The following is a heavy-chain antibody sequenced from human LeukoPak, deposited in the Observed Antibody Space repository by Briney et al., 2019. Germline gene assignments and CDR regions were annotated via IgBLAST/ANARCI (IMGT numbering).Heavy chain of an antibody. CDR3: AKLLPDYYGSGSYMGDY. CDR1: GFTVSSNY. J-gene: IGHJ4*02. Sequence: GGSLRLSCAASGFTVSSNYMSWVRQAPGKGLEWVSVIYSGGSTYYADSVKGRFTISRDNSKNTLYLQMNSLRAEDTAVYYCAKLLPDYYGSGSYMGDYWGQGTLVTVSS. V-gene: IGHV3-66*02. CDR2: IYSGGST. D-gene: IGHD3-10*01.